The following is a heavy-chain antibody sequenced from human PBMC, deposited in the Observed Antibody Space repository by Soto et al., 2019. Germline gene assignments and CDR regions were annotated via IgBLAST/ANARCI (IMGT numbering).Heavy chain of an antibody. Sequence: SETLSLTCTVSDGSITSYYWSWIRQPPGKGLEWIGYIYYSGSTNYNPSLKSRVTISIDKSKNQFSVKLSSVTAADTAVYYCALYSYVTGGGYCDFWGQGILVTVSS. CDR3: ALYSYVTGGGYCDF. D-gene: IGHD3-22*01. CDR2: IYYSGST. CDR1: DGSITSYY. V-gene: IGHV4-59*12. J-gene: IGHJ4*02.